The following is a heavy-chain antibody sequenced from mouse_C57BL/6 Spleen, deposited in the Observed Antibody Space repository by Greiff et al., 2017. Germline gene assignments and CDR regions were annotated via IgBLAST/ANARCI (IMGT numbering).Heavy chain of an antibody. Sequence: EVQLQQPGPGLVKPSQSLSLTCSATGYSITSGYYWYWIRQFPGNKLEWMGYLRYDGSNNYNPPLKNRTAITRDTSKNQFFLKLNSVTTEDTATYYCARKGQLRLTFAYWGQGTLVTVSA. J-gene: IGHJ3*01. CDR3: ARKGQLRLTFAY. CDR1: GYSITSGYY. V-gene: IGHV3-6*01. CDR2: LRYDGSN. D-gene: IGHD3-2*02.